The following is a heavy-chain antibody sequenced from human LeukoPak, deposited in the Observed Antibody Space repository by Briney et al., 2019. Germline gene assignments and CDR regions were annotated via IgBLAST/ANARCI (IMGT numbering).Heavy chain of an antibody. J-gene: IGHJ4*02. CDR1: GFTFTNAW. Sequence: GGSLRLSCGVSGFTFTNAWMSWVRQAPGKGLEWVGRIKRKSDGGTTDYAAPVKGRFTISRDDSKNTLYLQVNSLKTEDTAVYFCTIVLGGTRFDYWGQGTLVTVSS. D-gene: IGHD2-8*02. V-gene: IGHV3-15*01. CDR3: TIVLGGTRFDY. CDR2: IKRKSDGGTT.